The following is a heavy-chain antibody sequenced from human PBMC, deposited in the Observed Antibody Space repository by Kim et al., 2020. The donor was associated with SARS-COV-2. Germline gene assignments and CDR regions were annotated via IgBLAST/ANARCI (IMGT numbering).Heavy chain of an antibody. CDR3: AASGWYENWFDP. D-gene: IGHD6-19*01. V-gene: IGHV1-3*01. J-gene: IGHJ5*02. Sequence: KYSQKFQGRVTITRDTSASTAYMELSSLRSEDTAVYYCAASGWYENWFDPWGQGTLVTVSS.